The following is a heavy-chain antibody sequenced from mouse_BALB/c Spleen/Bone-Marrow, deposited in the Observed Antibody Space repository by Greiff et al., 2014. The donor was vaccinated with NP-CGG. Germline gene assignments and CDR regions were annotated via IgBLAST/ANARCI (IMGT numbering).Heavy chain of an antibody. J-gene: IGHJ1*01. Sequence: VQLVESGAELMKPGASVKISCKATGYTFSSYWVEWVKQRPGHGLEWIGEILPGSGSTNYNGKFKGKATFTADTSSNTAYMQLSSLTSEDSAVYYCARRGGHYVHFDVWDAGTTLTVSS. CDR3: ARRGGHYVHFDV. D-gene: IGHD2-1*01. CDR2: ILPGSGST. CDR1: GYTFSSYW. V-gene: IGHV1-9*01.